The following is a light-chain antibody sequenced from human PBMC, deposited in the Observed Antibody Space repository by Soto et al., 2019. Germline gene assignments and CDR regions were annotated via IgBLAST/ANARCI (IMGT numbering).Light chain of an antibody. J-gene: IGKJ4*01. CDR2: AAH. CDR3: QKYNSAPLT. CDR1: QGISNF. V-gene: IGKV1-27*01. Sequence: DIQMTQSPSSLSAYVGDRVTITCRASQGISNFLAWYQQKPGKVPELLIYAAHTLQSVVPSRFSGSGSGTDFTLTISSLQPEDVATYYCQKYNSAPLTFGGGTKVEIK.